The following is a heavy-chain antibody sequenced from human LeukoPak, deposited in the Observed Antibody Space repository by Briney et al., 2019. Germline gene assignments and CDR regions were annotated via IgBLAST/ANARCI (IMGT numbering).Heavy chain of an antibody. Sequence: SETLSLTCTVSGDSFSSVTDYWTWIRQPPGKGLEWIASGDYSGGTYYNPSLESRVAISADMSKNQFSLKLTSVTGADTAVYYCAGERGEEYSSGWYKRNYFDNWGQGIRVTVSS. V-gene: IGHV4-39*07. CDR2: GDYSGGT. CDR3: AGERGEEYSSGWYKRNYFDN. J-gene: IGHJ4*02. CDR1: GDSFSSVTDY. D-gene: IGHD6-19*01.